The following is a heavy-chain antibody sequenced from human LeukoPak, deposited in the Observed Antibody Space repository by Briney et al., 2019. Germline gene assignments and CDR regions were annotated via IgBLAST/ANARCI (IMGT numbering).Heavy chain of an antibody. Sequence: GASVKVSCKTSGYTFTNYDINWVRQATGQGLEWMGWMNPNSGNTGYAQKFQGRVTMTRHTSISTAYMELNSLTSEDTAVYYCAKGSVGTGFDPWGQGTLVTVSS. CDR2: MNPNSGNT. V-gene: IGHV1-8*01. CDR3: AKGSVGTGFDP. J-gene: IGHJ5*02. CDR1: GYTFTNYD. D-gene: IGHD3-10*01.